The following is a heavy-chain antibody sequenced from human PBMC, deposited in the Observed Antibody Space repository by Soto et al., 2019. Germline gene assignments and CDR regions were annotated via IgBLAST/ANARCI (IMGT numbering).Heavy chain of an antibody. CDR2: ISYDGSNK. D-gene: IGHD3-22*01. Sequence: LRLSCSASGFTFSSYAMHWVRQAPGKGLEWVAVISYDGSNKYYADSVKGRFTISRDNSKNTLYLQMNSLRAEDTAVYYCARAGSSGYYFDYWGPGTLVTVST. CDR3: ARAGSSGYYFDY. J-gene: IGHJ4*02. CDR1: GFTFSSYA. V-gene: IGHV3-30-3*01.